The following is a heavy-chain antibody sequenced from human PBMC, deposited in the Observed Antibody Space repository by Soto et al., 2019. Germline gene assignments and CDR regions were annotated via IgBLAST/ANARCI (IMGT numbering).Heavy chain of an antibody. CDR1: GFTFSVSA. CDR2: IRSKSDSYAT. V-gene: IGHV3-73*01. Sequence: EVHLVESGGGLVQPGGSLKLSCAASGFTFSVSAIHWVRQASGKGLEWIGRIRSKSDSYATAYAASVKGRFTFSREDSKDTAYLQMNSLKTEDTAVYYCTRPGRTWPIDYWGQGTLVTVSS. J-gene: IGHJ4*02. CDR3: TRPGRTWPIDY.